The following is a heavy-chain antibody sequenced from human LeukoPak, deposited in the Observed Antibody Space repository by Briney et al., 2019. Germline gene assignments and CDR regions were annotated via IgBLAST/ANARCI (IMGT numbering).Heavy chain of an antibody. CDR2: IWYNGGKK. V-gene: IGHV3-33*07. CDR1: GYTFSTYG. CDR3: ARDRTVTGLDY. J-gene: IGHJ4*02. Sequence: GGSLRLSCAASGYTFSTYGMNWVRQAPGKGLEWVAAIWYNGGKKYYADSVKGRFTISRDDSKNTLYLQMNSVRAEDTAVYHCARDRTVTGLDYWGQGTMVTVSS. D-gene: IGHD6-19*01.